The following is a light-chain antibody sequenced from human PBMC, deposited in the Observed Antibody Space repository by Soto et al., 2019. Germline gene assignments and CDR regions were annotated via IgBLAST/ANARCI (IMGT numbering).Light chain of an antibody. Sequence: EIVLTQSPGTLSLSPGERATLSCRASQSVSSSYLAWYQQKPGQAPRLLIYGASTRATGIPDRLSGSGSGTDLTLTISRLEPEDFAVYYCQLYDNSLYTFGQGTKVDIK. V-gene: IGKV3-20*01. CDR1: QSVSSSY. J-gene: IGKJ2*01. CDR3: QLYDNSLYT. CDR2: GAS.